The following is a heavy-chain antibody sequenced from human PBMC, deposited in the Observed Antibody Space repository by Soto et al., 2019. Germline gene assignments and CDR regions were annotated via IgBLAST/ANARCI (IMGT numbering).Heavy chain of an antibody. CDR2: IYYSGST. J-gene: IGHJ3*02. Sequence: TLSLTCTVSGGSISSYYWSWIRQPPGKGLEWIGYIYYSGSTDYDPSLKSRVTISVDTSKNQFSLKLSSVTAADTAVYYCTSKFGQLLADAFDIWGQGTMVTVSS. V-gene: IGHV4-59*01. CDR3: TSKFGQLLADAFDI. D-gene: IGHD3-10*01. CDR1: GGSISSYY.